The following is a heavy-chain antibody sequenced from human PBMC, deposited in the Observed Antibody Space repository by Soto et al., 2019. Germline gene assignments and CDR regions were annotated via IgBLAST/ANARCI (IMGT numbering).Heavy chain of an antibody. D-gene: IGHD3-3*01. V-gene: IGHV3-9*01. CDR1: GFIFDGFA. CDR3: TKVGGLYDFWSGPLHFDL. J-gene: IGHJ4*02. Sequence: EAQLVESGGGLVQPGRSLRLSCAGSGFIFDGFAIHWVRQAPGKGLEWVSGISWNSDSIGYADSVKGRFTISRDNAKNSLYLQMKSLRVEDTALYYCTKVGGLYDFWSGPLHFDLWGQGTLVPVSS. CDR2: ISWNSDSI.